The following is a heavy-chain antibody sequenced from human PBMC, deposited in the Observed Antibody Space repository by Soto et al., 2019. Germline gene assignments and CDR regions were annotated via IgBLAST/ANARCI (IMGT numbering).Heavy chain of an antibody. CDR2: IYHSGSA. V-gene: IGHV4-4*02. Sequence: QVQLQESGPGLVKPSGTLSLTCAVSGGSVSSSNWWSWVRQSPGKGLEWMGEIYHSGSAHYNPSLTRRATISLDKSKNQFSRMLPSVTAADTAVYYCARVPGVVVSADDAFDIWGPGTRVIVSS. J-gene: IGHJ3*02. CDR1: GGSVSSSNW. CDR3: ARVPGVVVSADDAFDI. D-gene: IGHD2-21*02.